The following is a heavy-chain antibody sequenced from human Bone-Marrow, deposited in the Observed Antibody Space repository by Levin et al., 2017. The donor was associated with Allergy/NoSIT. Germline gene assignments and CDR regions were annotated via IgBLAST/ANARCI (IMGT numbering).Heavy chain of an antibody. CDR3: ARGYYYGSGSYYNHPSTHYYFDY. J-gene: IGHJ4*02. V-gene: IGHV3-33*01. CDR1: GFTFSSYG. Sequence: PGGSLRLSCAASGFTFSSYGMHWVRQAPGKGLEWVAVIWYDGSNKYYADSVKGRFTISRDNSKNTLYLQMNSLRAEDTAVYYCARGYYYGSGSYYNHPSTHYYFDYWGQGTLVTVSS. D-gene: IGHD3-10*01. CDR2: IWYDGSNK.